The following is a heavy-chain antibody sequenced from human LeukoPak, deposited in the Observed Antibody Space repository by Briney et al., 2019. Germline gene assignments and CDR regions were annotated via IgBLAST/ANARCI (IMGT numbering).Heavy chain of an antibody. V-gene: IGHV3-23*01. Sequence: GGSLRLSCIASGFTFSNYAMSWVRQAPGKGLEWVSRISGSGGSTNYADSVKGRSTISRDNSKNTVYLQMNSLRAEDTAVYYCAKFYSDFWSASDYWGQGTLVTVSS. J-gene: IGHJ4*02. CDR2: ISGSGGST. CDR1: GFTFSNYA. D-gene: IGHD3/OR15-3a*01. CDR3: AKFYSDFWSASDY.